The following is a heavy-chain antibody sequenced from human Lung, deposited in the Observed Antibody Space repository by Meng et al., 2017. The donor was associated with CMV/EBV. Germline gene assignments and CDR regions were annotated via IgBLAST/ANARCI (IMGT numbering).Heavy chain of an antibody. CDR1: GFTFSSYD. D-gene: IGHD6-25*01. CDR3: TRRADYFAY. V-gene: IGHV3-30*04. Sequence: GESLKISCAASGFTFSSYDMNWVRQAPGKALEWVAVISIDGSSKFYADSMKGRFTISRDNSKNTLFLQVNSLRPEDTAVYYCTRRADYFAYWGPGTLVTVSS. CDR2: ISIDGSSK. J-gene: IGHJ4*02.